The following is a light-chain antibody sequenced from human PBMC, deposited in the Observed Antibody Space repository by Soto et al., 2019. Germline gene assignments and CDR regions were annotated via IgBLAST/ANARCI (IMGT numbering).Light chain of an antibody. CDR2: YDN. Sequence: SYELTQPPSVSVAPGKTARITCGGNNIGSKSVHWYQQKPGQAPVLVIYYDNDRPSGIPERFSGSHSGNTATLTISRVEAGDEADYYCQVWDSSSDLRGVFGGGTKLTVL. CDR1: NIGSKS. CDR3: QVWDSSSDLRGV. J-gene: IGLJ2*01. V-gene: IGLV3-21*04.